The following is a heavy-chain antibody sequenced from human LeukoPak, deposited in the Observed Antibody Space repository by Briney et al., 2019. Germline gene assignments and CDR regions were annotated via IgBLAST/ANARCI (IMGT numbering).Heavy chain of an antibody. J-gene: IGHJ3*02. V-gene: IGHV3-48*04. CDR1: GFTFSSFS. CDR3: ARDEVAVPGAFDI. Sequence: GGSLRLSCAASGFTFSSFSMNWVRRAPGKELEWVSYISSSGTTMYYAGSVKGRFTISRDNAKNSLYLQMNSLRAEDTAVYYCARDEVAVPGAFDIWGQGTMVTVSS. CDR2: ISSSGTTM.